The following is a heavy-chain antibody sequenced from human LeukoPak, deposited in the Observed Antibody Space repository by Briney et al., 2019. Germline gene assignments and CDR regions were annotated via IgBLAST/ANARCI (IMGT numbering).Heavy chain of an antibody. CDR1: GFTFSSYA. V-gene: IGHV3-48*01. Sequence: GGSLRLSCAGSGFTFSSYAMSWVRQAPGKGLEWVSYISSSSSTIYYADSVKGRFTISRDNAKNSLYLQMNSLRAEDTAVYYCARDVYGDSYYYYYYGMDVWGQGTTVTVSS. D-gene: IGHD4-17*01. CDR3: ARDVYGDSYYYYYYGMDV. CDR2: ISSSSSTI. J-gene: IGHJ6*02.